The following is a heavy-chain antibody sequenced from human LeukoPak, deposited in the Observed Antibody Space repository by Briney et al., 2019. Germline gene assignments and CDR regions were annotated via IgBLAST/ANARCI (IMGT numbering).Heavy chain of an antibody. CDR3: VASLIVATIVDWFDP. V-gene: IGHV3-21*01. D-gene: IGHD5-12*01. Sequence: GGSLRLSCAASGFTFSSYSMPWVRQAPGKGLEWVSSFRSSSSYIYYADSVKDRFTSSRYNAMKSLCLQMTTLKAEDTAVYYCVASLIVATIVDWFDPWGQGTLVTVSS. J-gene: IGHJ5*02. CDR1: GFTFSSYS. CDR2: FRSSSSYI.